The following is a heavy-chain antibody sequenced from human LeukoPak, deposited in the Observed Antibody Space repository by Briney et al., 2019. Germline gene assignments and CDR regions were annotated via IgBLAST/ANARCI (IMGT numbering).Heavy chain of an antibody. V-gene: IGHV3-21*01. CDR3: ARDRDGYNRLDY. J-gene: IGHJ4*02. D-gene: IGHD5-24*01. CDR2: ISSSSSYI. Sequence: GGSLRLSCAASGFTFSSYSMNWVRQAPGKGLEWVSSISSSSSYIHYADSVKGRFTISRDNAKNSLYLQMNSLRAEDTAVYYCARDRDGYNRLDYWGQGTLVTVSS. CDR1: GFTFSSYS.